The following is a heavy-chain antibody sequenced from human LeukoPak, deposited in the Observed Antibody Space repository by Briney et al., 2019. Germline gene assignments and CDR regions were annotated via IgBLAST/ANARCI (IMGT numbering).Heavy chain of an antibody. CDR3: ARGVPRYCSGGSCLRNAFDI. CDR1: GGSISSYY. Sequence: SETLSLTCTVSGGSISSYYWSWIRQPAGKGLEWIGRIYTSGSTNYNPSLKSRVTMSVDTSKNQFSLKLSSVTAADTAVYYCARGVPRYCSGGSCLRNAFDIWGQGTMVTVSS. D-gene: IGHD2-15*01. CDR2: IYTSGST. J-gene: IGHJ3*02. V-gene: IGHV4-4*07.